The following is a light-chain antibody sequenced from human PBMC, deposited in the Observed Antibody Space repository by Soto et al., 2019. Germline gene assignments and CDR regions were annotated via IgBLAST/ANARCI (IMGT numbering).Light chain of an antibody. J-gene: IGKJ1*01. CDR2: AAS. CDR1: QSISSN. CDR3: QQHNNWQWT. Sequence: EIVMTQSPATLSVSPGERATLSCRASQSISSNLAWYQQRSGQAPRLLIYAASTRATGIPVRFSGSGSGTEFTLTISSLQSEDFAVYYCQQHNNWQWTFGQGTRVEIK. V-gene: IGKV3-15*01.